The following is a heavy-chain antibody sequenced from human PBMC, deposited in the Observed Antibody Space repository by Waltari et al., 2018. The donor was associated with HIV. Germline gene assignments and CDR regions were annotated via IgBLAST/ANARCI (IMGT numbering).Heavy chain of an antibody. CDR3: ARGPQDYPKYYFDY. CDR2: MNPNSGNT. D-gene: IGHD4-17*01. J-gene: IGHJ4*02. Sequence: QVQLVQSGAEVKKPGASVKVSCKASGYTFTSYDINWVGQATGQGLAWLGWMNPNSGNTGYAQRFQGRVTMTRNTSISTAYMELSSLRSEDTAVYFCARGPQDYPKYYFDYWGQGTLVTVSS. V-gene: IGHV1-8*01. CDR1: GYTFTSYD.